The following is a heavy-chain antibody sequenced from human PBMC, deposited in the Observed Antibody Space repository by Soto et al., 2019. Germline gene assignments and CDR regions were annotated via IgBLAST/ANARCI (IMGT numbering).Heavy chain of an antibody. CDR2: ISSSGSTI. CDR3: ARDLTHQQTITKTDYGMDV. J-gene: IGHJ6*02. D-gene: IGHD2-2*01. Sequence: QVQLVESGGGLVKPGGSLRLSCAASGFTFSDYYMSWIRQAPGKGLEWVSYISSSGSTIYYVDSVKGRFTISRDNAKNSLYLQMNSLRAEDTAVYYCARDLTHQQTITKTDYGMDVWGQGTTVTVSS. V-gene: IGHV3-11*01. CDR1: GFTFSDYY.